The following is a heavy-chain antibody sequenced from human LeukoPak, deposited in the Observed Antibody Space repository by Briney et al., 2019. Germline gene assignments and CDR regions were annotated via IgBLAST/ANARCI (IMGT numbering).Heavy chain of an antibody. D-gene: IGHD4/OR15-4a*01. V-gene: IGHV1-69*05. Sequence: EASVKVSCKASGGTFSSCAISWVRQAPGQGLEWMGRIIPIFGTANYAQKFQGRVTITTDESTSTAYMELSSLRSEDTAVFYCARDVPYGGPIDYWGQGTLVTVSS. CDR3: ARDVPYGGPIDY. CDR1: GGTFSSCA. J-gene: IGHJ4*02. CDR2: IIPIFGTA.